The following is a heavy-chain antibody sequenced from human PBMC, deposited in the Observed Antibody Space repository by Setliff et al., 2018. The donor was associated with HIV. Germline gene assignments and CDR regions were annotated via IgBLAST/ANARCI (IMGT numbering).Heavy chain of an antibody. D-gene: IGHD3-22*01. V-gene: IGHV4-59*01. CDR2: VYYSGAT. J-gene: IGHJ4*02. CDR1: GGSISTYY. CDR3: ARDPVITMMVGPRFYFDY. Sequence: SETLSLTCTVSGGSISTYYWSWIRQPPGKGLEWIGYVYYSGATNYNPSLKSRVTISVDTSKNQFSLRLSSVTAADTAVYYCARDPVITMMVGPRFYFDYWGQGILVTAPQ.